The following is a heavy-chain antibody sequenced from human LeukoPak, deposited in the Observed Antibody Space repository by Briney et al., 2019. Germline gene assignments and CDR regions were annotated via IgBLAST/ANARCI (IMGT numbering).Heavy chain of an antibody. V-gene: IGHV3-74*01. Sequence: GGSLRLSCAASGFTFSSYWMHWVRQAPGKGLVWVSRINSDGSSTSYADSVKDRFTISRDNAKNTAYLQMNSLKTEDTAVYYCTRLGLTAFTMVRGASPEDAFDIWGQGTMVTVSS. J-gene: IGHJ3*02. CDR3: TRLGLTAFTMVRGASPEDAFDI. CDR1: GFTFSSYW. CDR2: INSDGSST. D-gene: IGHD3-10*01.